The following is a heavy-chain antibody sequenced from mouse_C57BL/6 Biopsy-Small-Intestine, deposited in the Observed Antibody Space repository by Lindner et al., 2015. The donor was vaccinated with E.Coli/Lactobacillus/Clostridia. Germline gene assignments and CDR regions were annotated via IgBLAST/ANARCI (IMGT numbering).Heavy chain of an antibody. J-gene: IGHJ2*01. Sequence: VQLQESGPELVKPGDSVKISCKASGYSFTDYFMNWVMQSHGKSLEWIGRINPYNGDTFYNQKFKGKATLTVDKSSTTAHMELRSLTSEDSAVYYCARSGDFDYWGQGTTLTVSS. V-gene: IGHV1-20*01. CDR2: INPYNGDT. CDR1: GYSFTDYF. D-gene: IGHD3-2*02. CDR3: ARSGDFDY.